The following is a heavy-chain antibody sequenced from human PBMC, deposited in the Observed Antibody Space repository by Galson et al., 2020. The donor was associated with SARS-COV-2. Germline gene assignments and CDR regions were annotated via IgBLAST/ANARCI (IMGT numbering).Heavy chain of an antibody. Sequence: TGGSLRLSCAASGFTFSSYAMSWVRQAPGKGLEWVSGISGSGRSTYHADSVKGRFTISRDNSKNTLYLQMNSLRAEDTAVYYCANSYLGYWYFDLWGRGTLVTVSS. V-gene: IGHV3-23*01. CDR1: GFTFSSYA. J-gene: IGHJ2*01. CDR3: ANSYLGYWYFDL. D-gene: IGHD7-27*01. CDR2: ISGSGRST.